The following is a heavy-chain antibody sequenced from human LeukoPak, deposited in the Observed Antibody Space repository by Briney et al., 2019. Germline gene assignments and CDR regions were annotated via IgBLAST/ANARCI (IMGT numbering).Heavy chain of an antibody. CDR2: ISPYNGNT. J-gene: IGHJ4*02. V-gene: IGHV1-18*01. D-gene: IGHD3-10*01. CDR3: ARDYYGSGGLFDY. CDR1: GYTFTSYG. Sequence: ASVKVSCKTSGYTFTSYGISWVRQAPGQGLEWMAWISPYNGNTNYAQTVQGRVTITTDTSTSTAYMGLRSLRSDDTAVYYCARDYYGSGGLFDYWGQGTLVTVSS.